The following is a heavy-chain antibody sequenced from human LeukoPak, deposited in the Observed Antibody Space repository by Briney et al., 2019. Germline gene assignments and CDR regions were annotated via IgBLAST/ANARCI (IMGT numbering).Heavy chain of an antibody. J-gene: IGHJ4*02. CDR1: GGTSSSYA. CDR3: ARASEGHIVGATTEGDY. D-gene: IGHD1-26*01. Sequence: SVKVSCKASGGTSSSYAISWVRQAPGQGLEWMGGIIPIFGTANYAQKFQGRVTITADESTSTAYMELSSLRSEDTAVYFCARASEGHIVGATTEGDYWGQGTLVTVSS. CDR2: IIPIFGTA. V-gene: IGHV1-69*13.